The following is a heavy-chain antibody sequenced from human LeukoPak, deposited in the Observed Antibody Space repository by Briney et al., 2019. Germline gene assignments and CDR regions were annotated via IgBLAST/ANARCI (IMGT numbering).Heavy chain of an antibody. CDR3: AREYLVVPAHFDY. CDR2: ISYDGSNK. CDR1: GFTFSSYA. V-gene: IGHV3-30-3*01. D-gene: IGHD2-2*01. J-gene: IGHJ4*02. Sequence: PGGPLRLSCAASGFTFSSYAMHWVRQAPGKGLEWVAVISYDGSNKYYADSVKGRFTISRDNSKNTLYLQMNSLRAEDTAVYYCAREYLVVPAHFDYWGQGTLVTVSS.